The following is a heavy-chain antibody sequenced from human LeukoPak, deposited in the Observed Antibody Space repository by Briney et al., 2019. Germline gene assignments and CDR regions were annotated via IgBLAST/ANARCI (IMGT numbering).Heavy chain of an antibody. Sequence: ASVKVSCKASGYTFTSYSISWVRQAPGQGLEWMGWISAYNGNTNYAQKLQGRVTMTTDTSTSTAYMELRSLRSDDTAVYYCARDLQYCSSTSCYPHFDYWGQGTLVTVSS. V-gene: IGHV1-18*01. CDR1: GYTFTSYS. CDR2: ISAYNGNT. CDR3: ARDLQYCSSTSCYPHFDY. J-gene: IGHJ4*02. D-gene: IGHD2-2*01.